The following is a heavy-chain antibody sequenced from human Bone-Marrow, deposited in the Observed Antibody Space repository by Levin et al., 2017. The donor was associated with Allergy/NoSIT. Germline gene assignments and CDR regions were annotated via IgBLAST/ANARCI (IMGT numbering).Heavy chain of an antibody. D-gene: IGHD5-18*01. CDR1: GFTFGDYA. Sequence: GGSLRLSCTASGFTFGDYAMSWFRQAPGKGLEWVGFIRSKAYGGTTEYAASVKGRFTISRDDSKSIAYLQMNSLKTEDTAVYYCTMIRGYSYGYLSDYWGQGTLVTVSS. V-gene: IGHV3-49*03. CDR2: IRSKAYGGTT. CDR3: TMIRGYSYGYLSDY. J-gene: IGHJ4*02.